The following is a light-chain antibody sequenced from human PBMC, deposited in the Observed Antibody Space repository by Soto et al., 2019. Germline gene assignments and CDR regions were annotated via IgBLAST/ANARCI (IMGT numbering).Light chain of an antibody. J-gene: IGLJ1*01. CDR3: CSHAGSYTFV. V-gene: IGLV2-11*01. Sequence: QSVLTQPRSVSGSPGQSVTISCTGSSSDVAKYEYVSWYQQNPGKAPKLLIYDVTKRPSGVPDRFSGSKFGNTASLTISRLRPEDDADYFCCSHAGSYTFVFGSGTKVTVL. CDR1: SSDVAKYEY. CDR2: DVT.